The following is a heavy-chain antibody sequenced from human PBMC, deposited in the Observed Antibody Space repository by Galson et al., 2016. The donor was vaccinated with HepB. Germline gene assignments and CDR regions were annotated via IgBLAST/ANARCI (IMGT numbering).Heavy chain of an antibody. J-gene: IGHJ4*02. CDR1: GFTFSDHY. D-gene: IGHD4-17*01. CDR3: AKANGYYFDY. Sequence: SLRLSCAASGFTFSDHYMSWIRQAPGMGPEWLAYISGSSSRTNYAGSVKGRFTISRDNAKNSLYLQMNCLRAEDTALYYCAKANGYYFDYWGQGTLVTVSS. V-gene: IGHV3-11*06. CDR2: ISGSSSRT.